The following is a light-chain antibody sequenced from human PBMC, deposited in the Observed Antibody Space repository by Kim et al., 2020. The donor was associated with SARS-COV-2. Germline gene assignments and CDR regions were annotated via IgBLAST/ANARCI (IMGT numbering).Light chain of an antibody. CDR2: DAS. CDR1: QSVSSY. CDR3: QQRSNWPPLT. V-gene: IGKV3-11*01. J-gene: IGKJ5*01. Sequence: SPGETASPACRASQSVSSYLAWYQQKPGQAPRLLIYDASNRATGIPARFSGSGSGTDFTLIISSLGPEDFAVYYCQQRSNWPPLTFGQGTRLEIK.